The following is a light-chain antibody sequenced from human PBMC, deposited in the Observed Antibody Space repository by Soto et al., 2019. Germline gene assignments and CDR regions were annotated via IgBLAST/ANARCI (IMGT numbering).Light chain of an antibody. Sequence: DIQMTQSPSTLSASVGDRVTITCRASQTIHSFLAWYQQKAGKAPKLLIYDASNLESGVPSRFIGSGSGTEFTLTVSSLQPDDFATFYCQQFHSFSWKFGQGTKVDIK. CDR3: QQFHSFSWK. CDR1: QTIHSF. CDR2: DAS. J-gene: IGKJ1*01. V-gene: IGKV1-5*01.